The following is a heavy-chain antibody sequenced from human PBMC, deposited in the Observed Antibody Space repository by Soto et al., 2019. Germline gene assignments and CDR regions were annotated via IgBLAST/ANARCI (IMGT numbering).Heavy chain of an antibody. CDR3: ARDGSERPATY. Sequence: QVQLQESGPGLVKPSETLSLTCTVSGGSISTYYWIWIRQPPGKGLEWIGVFYNGGTTNYSPSLKSRGPHSVGTAKNPFSLKLNSVTAADTAVYYCARDGSERPATYWGQGILVTVSS. CDR1: GGSISTYY. CDR2: FYNGGTT. J-gene: IGHJ4*02. D-gene: IGHD3-10*01. V-gene: IGHV4-59*01.